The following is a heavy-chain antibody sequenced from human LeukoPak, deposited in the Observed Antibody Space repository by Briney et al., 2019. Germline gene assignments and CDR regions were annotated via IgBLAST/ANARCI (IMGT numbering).Heavy chain of an antibody. Sequence: GGSLRLSCAVSGITLSNYGMSWVRQAPGKGLERVAGISDSGGRTNYAGSVKGRFTISRDNPKNTLYLQMNSLRAEDTAVYFCAKRGVVIRVILVGFHKEAYYFDSWGQGALVTVSS. CDR3: AKRGVVIRVILVGFHKEAYYFDS. CDR1: GITLSNYG. J-gene: IGHJ4*02. CDR2: ISDSGGRT. D-gene: IGHD3-22*01. V-gene: IGHV3-23*01.